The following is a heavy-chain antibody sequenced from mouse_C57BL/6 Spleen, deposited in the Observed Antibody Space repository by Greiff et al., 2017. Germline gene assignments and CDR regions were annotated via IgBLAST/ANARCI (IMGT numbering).Heavy chain of an antibody. CDR3: ARRGAQLGPFDY. CDR2: IDPSYSYT. J-gene: IGHJ2*01. V-gene: IGHV1-69*01. D-gene: IGHD4-1*02. CDR1: GYTFTSYW. Sequence: QVQLKQPGAELVMPGASVKLSCKASGYTFTSYWMHWVKQRPGQGLEWIGEIDPSYSYTNYNQKFKGKSTLTVDKSSSTAYMQLSSLTSEDSAVYYCARRGAQLGPFDYWGQGTTLTVSS.